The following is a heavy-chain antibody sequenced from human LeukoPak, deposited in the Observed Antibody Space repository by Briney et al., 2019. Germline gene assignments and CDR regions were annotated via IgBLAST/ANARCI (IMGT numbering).Heavy chain of an antibody. Sequence: PSETLSLTCTVSGGSISSYYWSWIRQPPGKGLEWIGYIYYSGSTNYNPSLKSRVTISVDTSKNQFSLKLSSVTAADTAVYYCARDLRAPYESGSYYDPVAFDIWGQGTMVTVSS. V-gene: IGHV4-59*01. CDR1: GGSISSYY. CDR3: ARDLRAPYESGSYYDPVAFDI. J-gene: IGHJ3*02. CDR2: IYYSGST. D-gene: IGHD1-26*01.